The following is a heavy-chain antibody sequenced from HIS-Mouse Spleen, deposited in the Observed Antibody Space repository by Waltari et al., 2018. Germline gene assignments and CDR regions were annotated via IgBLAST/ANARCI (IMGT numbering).Heavy chain of an antibody. V-gene: IGHV4-34*01. J-gene: IGHJ4*02. CDR2: INHSGST. Sequence: QVQLQQWGAGLLKPSETLSLTCAVYGGSFSGYYWSWIRQPPGKGLEWIGEINHSGSTNYHPSLKSRVTISVDTSKNQFSLKLSSVTAADTAVYYCARAPLTGDLDYWGQGTLVTVSS. CDR3: ARAPLTGDLDY. CDR1: GGSFSGYY. D-gene: IGHD7-27*01.